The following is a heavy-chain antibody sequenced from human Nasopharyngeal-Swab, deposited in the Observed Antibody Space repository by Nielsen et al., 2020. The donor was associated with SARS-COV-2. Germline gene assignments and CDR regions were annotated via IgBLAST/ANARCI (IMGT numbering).Heavy chain of an antibody. CDR3: ATTYSSSTPSYYFYGMDV. Sequence: ASVQVSCKVSGYTLTELSMHWVRQAPGKGLEWMGGFDPEDGETIYAQKFQGRVTMTEDTSTDTAYMELSSLRSEDTAVYYCATTYSSSTPSYYFYGMDVWGQGTTVTVSS. V-gene: IGHV1-24*01. J-gene: IGHJ6*02. CDR1: GYTLTELS. D-gene: IGHD6-6*01. CDR2: FDPEDGET.